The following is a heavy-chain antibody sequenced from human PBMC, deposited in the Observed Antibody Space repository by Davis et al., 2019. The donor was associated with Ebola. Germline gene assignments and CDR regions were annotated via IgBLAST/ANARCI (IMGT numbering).Heavy chain of an antibody. V-gene: IGHV5-51*01. Sequence: GESLKISCKGSGYSFTSYWIGWVRQMPGKGLEWMGIIYPGDSDTRYSPSFQGQVTISADKSISTAYLQWSSLKASDTAMYYCARQGEKAAPADGWFDPWGQGTLVTVSS. J-gene: IGHJ5*02. D-gene: IGHD2-15*01. CDR3: ARQGEKAAPADGWFDP. CDR1: GYSFTSYW. CDR2: IYPGDSDT.